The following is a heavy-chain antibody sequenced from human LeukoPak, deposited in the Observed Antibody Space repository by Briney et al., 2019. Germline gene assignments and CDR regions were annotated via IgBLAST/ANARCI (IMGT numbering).Heavy chain of an antibody. J-gene: IGHJ4*02. CDR3: AREAYYGSGSYVDY. V-gene: IGHV3-66*01. CDR1: GFTVSSDY. CDR2: IYSGGST. Sequence: GRSLRLSCAASGFTVSSDYMSWVRQAPGKGLEWVSVIYSGGSTYYADSVKGRFTISRDNSKNTLYLQMNSLRAEDTAVYYCAREAYYGSGSYVDYWGQGTLVTVSS. D-gene: IGHD3-10*01.